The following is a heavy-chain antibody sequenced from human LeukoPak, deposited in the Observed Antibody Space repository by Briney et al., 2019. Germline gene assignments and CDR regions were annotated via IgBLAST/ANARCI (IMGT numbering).Heavy chain of an antibody. CDR1: GFAFSTYA. CDR3: AKARGSSVYEQFDY. D-gene: IGHD5/OR15-5a*01. Sequence: PGGSLRLSCAASGFAFSTYAMTWVRQAPEKGLQWVSPISTSGRATYYANSVEGRFTISRDNSKNTLYLQMNSLRADDTAVYYCAKARGSSVYEQFDYWGQGTQVTVSP. CDR2: ISTSGRAT. V-gene: IGHV3-23*01. J-gene: IGHJ4*02.